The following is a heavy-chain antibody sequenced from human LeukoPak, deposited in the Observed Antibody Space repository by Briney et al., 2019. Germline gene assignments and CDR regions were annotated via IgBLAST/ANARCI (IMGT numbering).Heavy chain of an antibody. Sequence: SETLSLTCTVSGGSISSGGYYLSWIRQHPGKGLEWIGYIYYSGSTYYNPSLKSRVTISVGTSKNQFSLKLSSVTAADTAVYYCARVGTTVTTPTGYWGQGTLVTVSS. CDR3: ARVGTTVTTPTGY. D-gene: IGHD4-4*01. CDR1: GGSISSGGYY. J-gene: IGHJ4*02. V-gene: IGHV4-31*03. CDR2: IYYSGST.